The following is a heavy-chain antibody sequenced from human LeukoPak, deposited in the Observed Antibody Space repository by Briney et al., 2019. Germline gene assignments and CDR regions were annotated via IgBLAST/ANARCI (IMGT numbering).Heavy chain of an antibody. CDR3: VKVSRYCSGGSCYDYFDY. Sequence: GGSLRLSCSASGFTFSSYAMHWVRQAPGKGLEYVSAISSNGGSTYYADSVKGRFTISRDNSKNTLYLQMSSLRAGDTAVYYCVKVSRYCSGGSCYDYFDYWGQGTLVTVSS. J-gene: IGHJ4*02. V-gene: IGHV3-64D*06. D-gene: IGHD2-15*01. CDR1: GFTFSSYA. CDR2: ISSNGGST.